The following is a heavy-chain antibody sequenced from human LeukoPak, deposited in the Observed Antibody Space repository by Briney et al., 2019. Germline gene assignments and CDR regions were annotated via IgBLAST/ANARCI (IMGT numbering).Heavy chain of an antibody. D-gene: IGHD2-2*01. CDR2: IYHSGST. CDR1: GDSISSSNW. Sequence: SETMSLTCVVSGDSISSSNWWNWVRQTPGKGLEWIGEIYHSGSTYYNPSLKTRVTISVDKSKNQFSLNLNSMTAADTAVYYCARVRAGCSSTSCYLDPWGQGTLVTVSS. CDR3: ARVRAGCSSTSCYLDP. V-gene: IGHV4-4*02. J-gene: IGHJ5*02.